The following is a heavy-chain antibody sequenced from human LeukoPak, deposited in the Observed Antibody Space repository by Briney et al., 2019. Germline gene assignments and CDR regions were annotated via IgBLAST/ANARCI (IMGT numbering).Heavy chain of an antibody. CDR3: ARVKYSSSPSSEDAFDI. CDR2: IYYSGST. D-gene: IGHD6-13*01. V-gene: IGHV4-39*07. Sequence: PSETLSLTCTVSGGSISSSSYYWGWIRQPPGKGLEWIGSIYYSGSTYYNPSLKSRVTISVDTSKNQFSLKLSSVTAADTAVYYCARVKYSSSPSSEDAFDIWGQGTMVTVSS. CDR1: GGSISSSSYY. J-gene: IGHJ3*02.